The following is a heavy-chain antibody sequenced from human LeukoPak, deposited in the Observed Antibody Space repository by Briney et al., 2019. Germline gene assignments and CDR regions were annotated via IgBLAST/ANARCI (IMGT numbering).Heavy chain of an antibody. J-gene: IGHJ4*02. CDR3: ARDRGSRGWYFDY. Sequence: ASVKVSCKASGYTFTGYYMHWVRQAPGQGLEWMGWINPNSGGTNYAQKLQGRVTMTRDTSISTAYMELRSLRSDDTAVYYCARDRGSRGWYFDYWGQGTLVTVSS. CDR2: INPNSGGT. CDR1: GYTFTGYY. D-gene: IGHD1-26*01. V-gene: IGHV1-2*02.